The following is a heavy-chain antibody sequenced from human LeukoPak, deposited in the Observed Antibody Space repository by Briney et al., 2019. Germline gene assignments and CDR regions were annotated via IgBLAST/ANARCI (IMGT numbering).Heavy chain of an antibody. V-gene: IGHV3-21*01. Sequence: PGGSLRLSCAASGFTFSSCGFNWVRQAPGKGLEWVSSIGPTGTDRYYADSVRGRFTISRDNAKNSMYLQMDSLRDEDAAVYYCATETIGRHYDYWGQGTLLTVSS. CDR2: IGPTGTDR. J-gene: IGHJ4*02. CDR1: GFTFSSCG. D-gene: IGHD1-14*01. CDR3: ATETIGRHYDY.